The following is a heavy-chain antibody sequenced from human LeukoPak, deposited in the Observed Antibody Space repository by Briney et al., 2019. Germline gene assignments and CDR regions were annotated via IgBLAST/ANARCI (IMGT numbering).Heavy chain of an antibody. J-gene: IGHJ5*01. CDR3: ARDRVDRSRWFDS. CDR1: SSSNYY. CDR2: IKQDGSEK. D-gene: IGHD5-12*01. V-gene: IGHV3-7*03. Sequence: SSSNYYWGWIRQSPGKGLEWVANIKQDGSEKYYVDSVKGRFTISRDNAKNSLFLQMNSLRAEDTAVYYCARDRVDRSRWFDSWGQGTLVTVSS.